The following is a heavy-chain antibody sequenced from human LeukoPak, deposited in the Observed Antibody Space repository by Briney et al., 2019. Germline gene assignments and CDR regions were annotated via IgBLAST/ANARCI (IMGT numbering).Heavy chain of an antibody. CDR1: GYSFSSGYY. V-gene: IGHV4-38-2*01. CDR2: IYHGGST. J-gene: IGHJ5*02. CDR3: ARWVNGFDP. Sequence: SETLSLTCAVSGYSFSSGYYWGWIRQPPGKGLEWIGSIYHGGSTYYNPSLKSRVTISVDTSKNQFSLKLNSVTAADTAVYYCARWVNGFDPWGQGTLVTVSS.